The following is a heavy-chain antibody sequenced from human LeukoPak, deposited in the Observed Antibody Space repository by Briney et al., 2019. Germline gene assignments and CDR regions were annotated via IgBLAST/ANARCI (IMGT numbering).Heavy chain of an antibody. Sequence: LSETLSLTCTVSDGSLSSGDYYWNWIRQPPGKGLEWIGYIYYSGSTYHNPSLKSRVTISLDTSKTQFSLKLNSVTAADTAVYYCARAKAMAFPALDYWGQGTLDSVSS. CDR1: DGSLSSGDYY. CDR2: IYYSGST. CDR3: ARAKAMAFPALDY. D-gene: IGHD5-18*01. J-gene: IGHJ4*02. V-gene: IGHV4-30-4*01.